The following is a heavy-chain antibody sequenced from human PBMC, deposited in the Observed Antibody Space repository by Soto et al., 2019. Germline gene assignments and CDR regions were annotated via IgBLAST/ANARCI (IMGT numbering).Heavy chain of an antibody. CDR3: ARSLGSGTGFDY. J-gene: IGHJ4*02. D-gene: IGHD3-10*01. CDR2: ISGYNGDT. V-gene: IGHV1-18*01. CDR1: GYTFSNYG. Sequence: QIQLVQSAAEVLKPGASVKVSCKASGYTFSNYGISWVRQAPGQGLEWTAWISGYNGDTKTAQGLQGRVTVTTDTSTSTAYMELRSLRSDDTAIYYCARSLGSGTGFDYWGQGTLVTVSS.